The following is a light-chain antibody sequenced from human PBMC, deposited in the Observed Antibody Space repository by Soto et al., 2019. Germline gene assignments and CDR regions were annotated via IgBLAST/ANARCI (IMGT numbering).Light chain of an antibody. CDR1: SSNIGAGYD. J-gene: IGLJ1*01. CDR3: QSYDSSLSRFYL. CDR2: GNN. V-gene: IGLV1-40*01. Sequence: QPVLTQPPSVSGAPGQRVTISCTGSSSNIGAGYDVHWYQQLPGTAPKLLIYGNNNRPSGVPDRFSGSKSGTSASLAITGLQTEDEADYYCQSYDSSLSRFYLFGTGTKLTVL.